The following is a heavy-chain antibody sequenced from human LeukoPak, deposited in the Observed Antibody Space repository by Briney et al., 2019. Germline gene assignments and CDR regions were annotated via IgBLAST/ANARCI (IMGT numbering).Heavy chain of an antibody. CDR3: ARDWLHYSGSNYYYMDV. Sequence: ASVKVSCKASGYTFISYYMHCLRQAPGQGLEWKGIINPSGGSTTYAQKLQGRVTMTRDTSTSTVYMELSSLRSEDTAVYYCARDWLHYSGSNYYYMDVWGKGTTVTVSS. J-gene: IGHJ6*03. V-gene: IGHV1-46*03. D-gene: IGHD3-10*01. CDR2: INPSGGST. CDR1: GYTFISYY.